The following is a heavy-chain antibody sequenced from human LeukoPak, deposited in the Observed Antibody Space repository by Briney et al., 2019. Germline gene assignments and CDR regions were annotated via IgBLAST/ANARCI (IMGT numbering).Heavy chain of an antibody. V-gene: IGHV4-61*01. CDR2: IYYTGNT. Sequence: PSETLSLTCTVSGGSVSSGSYYWSWVRQPPGKGPEWIGYIYYTGNTNYNPSLKSRVTISVDTSKNQFSLKLNSVTATDTAVYYCARHYGPWGQGTLVTVSS. CDR1: GGSVSSGSYY. D-gene: IGHD3-16*01. J-gene: IGHJ4*02. CDR3: ARHYGP.